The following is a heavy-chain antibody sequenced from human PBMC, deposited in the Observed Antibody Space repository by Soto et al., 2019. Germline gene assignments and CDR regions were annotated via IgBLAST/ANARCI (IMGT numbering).Heavy chain of an antibody. Sequence: EVQLVQSGAEVKKPGESLKISCKGSGYSFTSYWIGWVRQMPGKGLEWMGVIYPGDSDTRYSPSFQGQVTISADKSISTAYLQWSSLKASDTAMYYCASSPSTSWIYDNWFDPWGQGTLVTVSS. CDR3: ASSPSTSWIYDNWFDP. V-gene: IGHV5-51*03. CDR1: GYSFTSYW. CDR2: IYPGDSDT. D-gene: IGHD2-2*01. J-gene: IGHJ5*02.